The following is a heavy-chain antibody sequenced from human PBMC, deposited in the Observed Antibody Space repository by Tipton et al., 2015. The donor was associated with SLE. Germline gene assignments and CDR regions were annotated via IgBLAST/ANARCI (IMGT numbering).Heavy chain of an antibody. Sequence: GSLRLSCAASGFTFSSYSMNWVRQAPGKGLEWVANIKQDGSEKYYVDSVKGRFTISRDNAKNSLYLQMNSLRAEDTAVYYCAKAGHYRDGMDVWGQGTTVTVSS. CDR3: AKAGHYRDGMDV. CDR1: GFTFSSYS. V-gene: IGHV3-7*01. J-gene: IGHJ6*02. CDR2: IKQDGSEK. D-gene: IGHD4-11*01.